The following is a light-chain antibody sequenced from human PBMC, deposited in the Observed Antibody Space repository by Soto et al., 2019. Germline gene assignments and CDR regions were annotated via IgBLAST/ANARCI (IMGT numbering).Light chain of an antibody. V-gene: IGKV1-9*01. J-gene: IGKJ4*01. CDR1: QGIAAS. Sequence: DIQLTQSPSFLSASVGDRVTITCRASQGIAASLAWYQQKPGNPPRLLIYADSTLQSGVPSRFSGSGSGTRGTLTISSLEPEDVATYYCQQTRTYPRTFVGGTKVEMK. CDR3: QQTRTYPRT. CDR2: ADS.